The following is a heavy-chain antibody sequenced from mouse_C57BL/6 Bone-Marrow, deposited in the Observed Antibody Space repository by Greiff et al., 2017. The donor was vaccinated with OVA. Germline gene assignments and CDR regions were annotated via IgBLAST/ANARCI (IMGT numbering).Heavy chain of an antibody. J-gene: IGHJ4*01. CDR2: IDPENGDT. Sequence: VHVKQSGAELVRPGASVKLSCTASGFNIKDDYMHWVKQRPEQGLEWIGWIDPENGDTEYASKFQGKATITADTSSSTAYMQLKSLTSEDSAVYYCARWAVVAPFYAMDYWGQGTSVTVSS. CDR3: ARWAVVAPFYAMDY. V-gene: IGHV14-4*01. CDR1: GFNIKDDY. D-gene: IGHD1-1*01.